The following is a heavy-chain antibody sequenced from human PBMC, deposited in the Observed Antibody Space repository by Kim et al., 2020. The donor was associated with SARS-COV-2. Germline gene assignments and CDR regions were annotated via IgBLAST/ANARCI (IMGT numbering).Heavy chain of an antibody. Sequence: GGSLRLSCAASGFTFSRYSMNWVRQAPGKGLEWVSSISSSSSYIYYADSVKGRFTIFRDNSKNSLYLQMNSLRAEDTAVYYCARDLTMFRLAFDYWGQGTLVTVSS. V-gene: IGHV3-21*01. J-gene: IGHJ4*02. CDR1: GFTFSRYS. CDR3: ARDLTMFRLAFDY. D-gene: IGHD3-10*02. CDR2: ISSSSSYI.